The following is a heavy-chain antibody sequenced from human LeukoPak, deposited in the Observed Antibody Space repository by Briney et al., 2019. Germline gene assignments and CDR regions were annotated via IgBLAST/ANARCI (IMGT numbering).Heavy chain of an antibody. Sequence: ASVKVSCKASGYTFTGYYMHWVRQAPGQGLEWMGWINPNSGGTNYAQKFQGRVTMTRDTSISTAYMALSRLRSDDTAVYYCAAAYCSSTSCYDAFDIWGQGTMVTVSS. CDR3: AAAYCSSTSCYDAFDI. J-gene: IGHJ3*02. D-gene: IGHD2-2*01. CDR2: INPNSGGT. CDR1: GYTFTGYY. V-gene: IGHV1-2*02.